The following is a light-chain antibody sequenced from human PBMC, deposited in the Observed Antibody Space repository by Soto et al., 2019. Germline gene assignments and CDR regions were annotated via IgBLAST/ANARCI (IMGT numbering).Light chain of an antibody. CDR2: DAS. J-gene: IGKJ5*01. V-gene: IGKV3-11*01. Sequence: VLAQSPATLSVSPGDRVTLSCRATKTVGDKLAWYLQRPGQAPRLLIYDASYRATGFPDRFSGSGSGTDFALTITRVEPDDVAIYYRQQRSFWPITXGQGTRLEIK. CDR3: QQRSFWPIT. CDR1: KTVGDK.